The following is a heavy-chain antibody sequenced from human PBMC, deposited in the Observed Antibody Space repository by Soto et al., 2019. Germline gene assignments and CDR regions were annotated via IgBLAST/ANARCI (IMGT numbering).Heavy chain of an antibody. CDR3: ARGRNWNYISTASSGAFDI. V-gene: IGHV1-3*01. CDR2: INAGNGNT. J-gene: IGHJ3*02. Sequence: QVQLVQSGAEVKKPGASVKVSCKASGYTFTSYAMHWVRQAPGQRLEWMGWINAGNGNTKYSQKFQGRVTITRDTSASTAYMELSSLRSEDTAVYYCARGRNWNYISTASSGAFDIWGQGTMVTVSS. D-gene: IGHD1-7*01. CDR1: GYTFTSYA.